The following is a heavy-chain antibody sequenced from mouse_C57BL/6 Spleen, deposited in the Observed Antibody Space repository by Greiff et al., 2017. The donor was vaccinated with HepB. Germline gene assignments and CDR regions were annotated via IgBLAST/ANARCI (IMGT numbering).Heavy chain of an antibody. CDR2: IYPGDGDT. Sequence: VQLQQSGAELVKPGASVKISCKASGYAFSSYWMNWVKQRPGKGLEWIGQIYPGDGDTNYNGKFKGKATLTADKSSSTAYKQLSSLTSEDSAVYFCAREDYDALFAYWGQGTLVTVSA. V-gene: IGHV1-80*01. J-gene: IGHJ3*01. CDR1: GYAFSSYW. CDR3: AREDYDALFAY. D-gene: IGHD2-3*01.